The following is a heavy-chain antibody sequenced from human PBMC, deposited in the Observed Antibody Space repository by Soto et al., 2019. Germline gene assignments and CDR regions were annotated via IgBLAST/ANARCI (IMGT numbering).Heavy chain of an antibody. Sequence: XVSLRLSCVASGFTFSAYAKSWVRQAPGKGLEWVSVLGGGAFSTYYADSVKGRFTISRDNSKNTLYLQMNSLRADDTAVYYCPRDSTTRPSSDIPGMDVWAQGTTVTVSS. CDR2: LGGGAFST. CDR3: PRDSTTRPSSDIPGMDV. D-gene: IGHD1-26*01. J-gene: IGHJ6*02. CDR1: GFTFSAYA. V-gene: IGHV3-23*01.